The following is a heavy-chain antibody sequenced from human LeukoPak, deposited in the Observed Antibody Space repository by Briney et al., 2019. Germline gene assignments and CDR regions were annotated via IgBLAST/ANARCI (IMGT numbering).Heavy chain of an antibody. CDR2: INPNSGGT. CDR1: GYTFTGYY. V-gene: IGHV1-2*02. Sequence: ASVKVSCKASGYTFTGYYMHWVRQAPGQGLEWMGWINPNSGGTNYAQKFQGRVTMTRDTSISTAYMELSRLRSDDTAVYYCARDLFSVASQRITVIVFGHWGQGTLVTVSS. J-gene: IGHJ1*01. CDR3: ARDLFSVASQRITVIVFGH. D-gene: IGHD3-22*01.